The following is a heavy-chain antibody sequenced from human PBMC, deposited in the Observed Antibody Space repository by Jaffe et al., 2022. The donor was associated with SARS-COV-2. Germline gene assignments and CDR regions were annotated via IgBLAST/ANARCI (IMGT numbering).Heavy chain of an antibody. Sequence: QVQLHESGPGLVKPSETLSLTCSVSGGSLSNYYWSWIRQPPGKGLDYIGYIYYSGTTLYNPSLKSRVTISVDTSKNQFSLKLTSVTAADTAVYYCARHPPVPVVREGFDPWGQGTLVTVSS. D-gene: IGHD2-15*01. CDR1: GGSLSNYY. CDR3: ARHPPVPVVREGFDP. J-gene: IGHJ5*02. CDR2: IYYSGTT. V-gene: IGHV4-59*08.